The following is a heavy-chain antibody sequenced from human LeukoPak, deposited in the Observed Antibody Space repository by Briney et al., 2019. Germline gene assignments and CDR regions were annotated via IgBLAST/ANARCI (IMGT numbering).Heavy chain of an antibody. D-gene: IGHD5-18*01. CDR3: AKDKSGGYSYGGFDY. Sequence: GGSLRLSCAASGFTFSSYGMHWVRQAPGKELEWVAVISYDGSNKYYADSVKGRFTISRDNSKNTLYLQMNSLRAEDTAVYYCAKDKSGGYSYGGFDYWGQGTLVTVSS. V-gene: IGHV3-30*18. CDR1: GFTFSSYG. CDR2: ISYDGSNK. J-gene: IGHJ4*02.